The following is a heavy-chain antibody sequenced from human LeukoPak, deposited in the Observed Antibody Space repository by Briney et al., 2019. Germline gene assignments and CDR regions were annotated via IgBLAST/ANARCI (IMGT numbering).Heavy chain of an antibody. CDR3: ARTTEGYCRGRSCYSYYYYMDV. D-gene: IGHD2-15*01. CDR2: VYHSGST. J-gene: IGHJ6*03. CDR1: GGSLSSSYW. V-gene: IGHV4-4*02. Sequence: SETLSLTCAVYGGSLSSSYWWSWVRQPPGKGLEWIGEVYHSGSTNYNPSLKSRVTISVDTSKNQFSLKLSSVTAADTAVYYCARTTEGYCRGRSCYSYYYYMDVWGKGTTVTVSS.